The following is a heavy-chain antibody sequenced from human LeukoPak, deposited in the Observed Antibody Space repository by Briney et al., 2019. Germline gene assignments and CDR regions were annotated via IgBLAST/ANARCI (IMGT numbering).Heavy chain of an antibody. CDR3: AKSPDVAGTGRFDY. Sequence: GGSLSVSCAASGFTFSAYAMSWVRHPPRKRLEWVSTISGSGGSTYYADSVKGRFTISRDNSKNTLFLQMSSLRGEDTAVYYCAKSPDVAGTGRFDYWGQGTLVSVSS. V-gene: IGHV3-23*01. J-gene: IGHJ4*02. CDR1: GFTFSAYA. CDR2: ISGSGGST. D-gene: IGHD6-19*01.